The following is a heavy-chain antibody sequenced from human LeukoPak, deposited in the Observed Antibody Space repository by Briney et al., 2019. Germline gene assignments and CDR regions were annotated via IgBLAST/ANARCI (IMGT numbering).Heavy chain of an antibody. Sequence: SETLSLTCTVSGGSISSYYWSWIRQPPGKGLEWIAYIYYSGSTNYNPSLKSRVTISVDTSKNQFPLKLSSVTAADTAVYYCARHPYCSGGSCFSIDYWGQGTLVTVSS. CDR3: ARHPYCSGGSCFSIDY. CDR2: IYYSGST. V-gene: IGHV4-59*01. D-gene: IGHD2-15*01. CDR1: GGSISSYY. J-gene: IGHJ4*02.